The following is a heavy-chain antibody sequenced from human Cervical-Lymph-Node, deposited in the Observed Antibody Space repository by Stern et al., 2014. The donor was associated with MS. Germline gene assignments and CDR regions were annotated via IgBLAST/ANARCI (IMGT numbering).Heavy chain of an antibody. CDR1: GFTFSSHV. D-gene: IGHD2-8*01. V-gene: IGHV3-30-3*01. Sequence: VKLVESGGGVVQPGGSLRLSCAASGFTFSSHVMQWVRQAPGKGLVWVTVIWHDETNNAYADSLNGRFTISRDNSNNTLSLQMNSLRAEDTAVYYCVREDGDFDYWGQGTLVTVSS. CDR2: IWHDETNN. J-gene: IGHJ4*02. CDR3: VREDGDFDY.